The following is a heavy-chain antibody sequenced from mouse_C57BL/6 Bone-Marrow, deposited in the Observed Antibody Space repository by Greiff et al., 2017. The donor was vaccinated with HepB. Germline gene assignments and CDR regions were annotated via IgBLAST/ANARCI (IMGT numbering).Heavy chain of an antibody. CDR3: ARWGRLLLRYEYFDV. Sequence: QVQLQQPGAELVKPGASVKMSCKASGYTFTSYWITWVKQRPGQGLEWIGDIYPGSGSTNYNEKFKSKATLTVDTSSSTAYMQLSSLTSEDSAVYYCARWGRLLLRYEYFDVWGTGTTVTVSS. V-gene: IGHV1-55*01. CDR2: IYPGSGST. D-gene: IGHD1-1*01. CDR1: GYTFTSYW. J-gene: IGHJ1*03.